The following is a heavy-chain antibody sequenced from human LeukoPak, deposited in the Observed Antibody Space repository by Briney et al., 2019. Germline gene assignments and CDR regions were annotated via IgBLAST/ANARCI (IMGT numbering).Heavy chain of an antibody. CDR1: GGSISSYY. CDR2: IYYSGST. CDR3: ARARINWFDP. J-gene: IGHJ5*02. V-gene: IGHV4-59*01. Sequence: SETLSLTCTVSGGSISSYYWSWIRQPPGKGLEWIGYIYYSGSTNYNPSLKSRVTIPVDTSKNQFSLKLSSVTAADTAVYYCARARINWFDPWGQGTLVTVSS.